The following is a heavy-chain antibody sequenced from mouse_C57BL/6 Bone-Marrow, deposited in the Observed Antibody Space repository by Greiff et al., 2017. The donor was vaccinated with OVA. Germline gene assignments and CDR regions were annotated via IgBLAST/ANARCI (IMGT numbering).Heavy chain of an antibody. CDR1: GYSITSGYD. D-gene: IGHD1-1*01. CDR2: ISYSGST. J-gene: IGHJ1*03. V-gene: IGHV3-1*01. CDR3: ARGDYYGSSYWYFDV. Sequence: EVQLQESGPGMVKPSQSLSLTCTVTGYSITSGYDWHWIRHFPGNKLEWMGYISYSGSTNYNPSLKSRISITHDTSKTPIFLKLNSVTTEDTATYYCARGDYYGSSYWYFDVWGTGTTVTVSS.